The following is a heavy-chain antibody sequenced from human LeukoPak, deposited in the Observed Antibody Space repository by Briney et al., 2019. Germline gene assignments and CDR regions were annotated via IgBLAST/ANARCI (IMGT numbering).Heavy chain of an antibody. V-gene: IGHV1-2*02. D-gene: IGHD2-8*01. CDR1: GFTFTYHY. J-gene: IGHJ4*02. CDR2: IGPHSTFT. Sequence: GASVKVSCKSSGFTFTYHYIHWVRQGPGQGLEWMGYIGPHSTFTSSPQEFQGRVTMTRDASMSTAYMELTRLTSDDTAVYYCVREGVGPLSKDFDYWVQGTLVTVSS. CDR3: VREGVGPLSKDFDY.